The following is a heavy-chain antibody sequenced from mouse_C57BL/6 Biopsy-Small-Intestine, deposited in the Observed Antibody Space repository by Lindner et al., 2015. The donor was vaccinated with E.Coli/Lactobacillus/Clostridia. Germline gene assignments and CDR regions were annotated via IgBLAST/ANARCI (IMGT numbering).Heavy chain of an antibody. Sequence: SVKVSCKASGYTFNSYAIHWVRQAPGQRLEWMGWINTGTGNTKYSQKFQDRVTITRDTSASTAYMELSSLTSEDTAVYYCARDMGGDWRYFQHWGQGTLVTVS. CDR3: ARDMGGDWRYFQH. CDR2: INTGTGNT. V-gene: IGHV1-66*01. CDR1: GYTFNSYA. D-gene: IGHD2-13*01. J-gene: IGHJ3*01.